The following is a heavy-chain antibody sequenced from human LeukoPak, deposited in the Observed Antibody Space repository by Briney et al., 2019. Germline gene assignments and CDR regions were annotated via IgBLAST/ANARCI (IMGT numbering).Heavy chain of an antibody. V-gene: IGHV3-74*01. CDR2: LNGDGRVT. CDR1: GFTFSKFW. J-gene: IGHJ4*02. CDR3: ARDLESYPLDY. D-gene: IGHD1-26*01. Sequence: GGSLRLSCAASGFTFSKFWTYWVRQAPGKRPVWVSRLNGDGRVTNYADSVKGRFTISRDNAKNSLYLQMNSLRAEDTAVYYCARDLESYPLDYWGQGTLVTVSS.